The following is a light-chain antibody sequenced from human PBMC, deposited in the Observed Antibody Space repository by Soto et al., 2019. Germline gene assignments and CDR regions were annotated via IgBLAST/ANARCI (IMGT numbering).Light chain of an antibody. J-gene: IGLJ2*01. V-gene: IGLV1-47*01. Sequence: QSVLTQPPSASGTPGQRVTISCSGSSSNIGSNYVYWYQQLPGTAPKLLIYRNNQRPSGVPDRFSGSKSGTSASLAISGLRSEDKADYHCAAWDDSLSGVVFGGGTKLTVL. CDR3: AAWDDSLSGVV. CDR2: RNN. CDR1: SSNIGSNY.